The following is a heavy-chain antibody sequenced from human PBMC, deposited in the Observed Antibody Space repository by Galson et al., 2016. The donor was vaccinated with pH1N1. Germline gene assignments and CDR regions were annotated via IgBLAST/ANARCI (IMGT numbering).Heavy chain of an antibody. D-gene: IGHD3-22*01. CDR2: IYPRDSDT. Sequence: QSGAEVKKSGGSLKISCEASGYTFTDYWIGWVRQTPGTGLEWIGIIYPRDSDTRYRPSFQGHVTFSADESISSAYLQWSSLKASDSGIYYCPREDPSGFYSHWGQGTLVTVSS. V-gene: IGHV5-51*01. CDR3: PREDPSGFYSH. CDR1: GYTFTDYW. J-gene: IGHJ4*02.